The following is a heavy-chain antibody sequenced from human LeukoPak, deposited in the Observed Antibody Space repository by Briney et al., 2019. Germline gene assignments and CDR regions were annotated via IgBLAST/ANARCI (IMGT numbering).Heavy chain of an antibody. D-gene: IGHD3-9*01. CDR1: GYTFTSYG. CDR2: ISAYNGNT. V-gene: IGHV1-18*01. J-gene: IGHJ3*02. CDR3: AAGVDIMTGYYGAFDI. Sequence: ASVKVSCKASGYTFTSYGISWVRQAPGQGLEWLGWISAYNGNTNYAQKLQGRVTITADESTSTAYMELSSLRSEDTAVYYCAAGVDIMTGYYGAFDIWGQGTMVTVSS.